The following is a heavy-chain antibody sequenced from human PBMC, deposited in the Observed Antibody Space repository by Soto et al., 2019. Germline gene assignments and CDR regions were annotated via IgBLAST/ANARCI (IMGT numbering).Heavy chain of an antibody. CDR1: GGTFSSYA. V-gene: IGHV1-69*12. J-gene: IGHJ6*02. CDR3: ARDEDTAMACYYYYGMDV. D-gene: IGHD5-18*01. Sequence: QVQLVQSGAEVKKPGSSVKVSCKASGGTFSSYAISWVRQAPGQGLEWMGGIIPIFGTANYAQKFQGRVTITADESTSTAYMELSSLISEHTAVYYCARDEDTAMACYYYYGMDVWGQGTTVTVSS. CDR2: IIPIFGTA.